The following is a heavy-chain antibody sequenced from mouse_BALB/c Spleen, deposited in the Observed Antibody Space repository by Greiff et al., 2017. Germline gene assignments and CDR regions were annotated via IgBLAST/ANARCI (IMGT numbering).Heavy chain of an antibody. CDR1: GYSFTDYI. Sequence: VQLQQTGPELVKPGASVKISCKASGYSFTDYIMLWVKQSHGKSLEWIGNINPYYGSTSYNLKFKGKATLTVDKSSSTAYMQLNSLTSEDSAVYYCAVITTVGYWGQGTTLTVSS. D-gene: IGHD1-1*01. CDR3: AVITTVGY. J-gene: IGHJ2*01. CDR2: INPYYGST. V-gene: IGHV1-39*01.